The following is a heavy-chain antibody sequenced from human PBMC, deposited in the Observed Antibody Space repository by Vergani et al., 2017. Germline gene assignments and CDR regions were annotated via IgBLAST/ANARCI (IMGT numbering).Heavy chain of an antibody. Sequence: QVQLQESGPRLVKPPQTLSLTCTVSGGSIASGTYYWTCIRQPAGKGLGWIGRVYTAGSATDNPSFKSRVTRSLDTSRNQFSLNIQSVTDTATAVYYCARDYASGIYYANDAFDIWGRGTKVTVSS. J-gene: IGHJ3*02. V-gene: IGHV4-61*02. CDR3: ARDYASGIYYANDAFDI. D-gene: IGHD2-8*01. CDR2: VYTAGSA. CDR1: GGSIASGTYY.